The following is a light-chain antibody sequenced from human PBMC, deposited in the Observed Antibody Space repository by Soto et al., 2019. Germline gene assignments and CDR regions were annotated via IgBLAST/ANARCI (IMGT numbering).Light chain of an antibody. CDR3: QSYASRLSGYA. CDR2: GNN. J-gene: IGLJ1*01. Sequence: VVTEPRRVSGDPWEGVIISCSRSSSNLAPHYDVNSFRQLPGTVPRLLLSGNNHRPSGLPDRFSDSKSGPSASLALTGLQAEDAADYYCQSYASRLSGYAFGTGTNVTVL. CDR1: SSNLAPHYD. V-gene: IGLV1-40*01.